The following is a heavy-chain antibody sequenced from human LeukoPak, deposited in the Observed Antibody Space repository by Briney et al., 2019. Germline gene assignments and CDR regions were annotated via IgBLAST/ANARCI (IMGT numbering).Heavy chain of an antibody. J-gene: IGHJ6*03. V-gene: IGHV4-59*08. CDR3: ARQLYVSGSYYAPMDV. D-gene: IGHD3-10*01. Sequence: SETLSLTCAVSGGSINNYYWSWIRQPPGKGLEWIGYIYDSGSTNYNPSLKSRVTTSLDTSKNQVSLELSSVTAADTAVYFCARQLYVSGSYYAPMDVWGKGTTVTISS. CDR2: IYDSGST. CDR1: GGSINNYY.